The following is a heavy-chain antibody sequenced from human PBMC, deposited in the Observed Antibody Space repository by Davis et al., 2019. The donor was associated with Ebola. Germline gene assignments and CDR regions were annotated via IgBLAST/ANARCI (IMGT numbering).Heavy chain of an antibody. CDR1: GFTFSKYW. D-gene: IGHD3-22*01. CDR3: AREAYYYDSTGYYYDIPDLFDY. V-gene: IGHV3-7*01. Sequence: GESLKISCAASGFTFSKYWMNWVRQAPGKGLEWVANIKQDGSEKYYVDSAKGRFSISRDNAKNSLELQMNSLRAEDTAVYYCAREAYYYDSTGYYYDIPDLFDYWGQGTLVTVSS. J-gene: IGHJ4*02. CDR2: IKQDGSEK.